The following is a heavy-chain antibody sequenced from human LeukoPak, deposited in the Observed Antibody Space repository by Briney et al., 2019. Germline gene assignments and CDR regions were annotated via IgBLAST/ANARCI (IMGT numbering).Heavy chain of an antibody. D-gene: IGHD1-26*01. CDR3: ARSLEGELGAFDI. V-gene: IGHV1-2*02. Sequence: ASVKVSCKASGYTFTGYYMHWVRQAPGQGLEWMGWINPNSGGTNYAQKFQGRVTMTRDTSISTAYMELSRLRSDDTAVYYCARSLEGELGAFDIWGQGTMVTVSS. CDR2: INPNSGGT. CDR1: GYTFTGYY. J-gene: IGHJ3*02.